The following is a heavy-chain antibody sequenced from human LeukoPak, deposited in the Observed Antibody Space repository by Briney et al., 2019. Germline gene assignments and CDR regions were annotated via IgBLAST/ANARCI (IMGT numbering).Heavy chain of an antibody. D-gene: IGHD2/OR15-2a*01. CDR3: AKADEMNMDY. CDR2: ISFDGSNK. CDR1: GFTFSNYA. Sequence: GGSLRLSCAVSGFTFSNYAMHWVCQAPGKGLEWVAVISFDGSNKYYADSVKGRFTISRDTSKNTLYLQMNSMRAEDTAVYYCAKADEMNMDYWGQGTLVTVSS. J-gene: IGHJ4*02. V-gene: IGHV3-30-3*01.